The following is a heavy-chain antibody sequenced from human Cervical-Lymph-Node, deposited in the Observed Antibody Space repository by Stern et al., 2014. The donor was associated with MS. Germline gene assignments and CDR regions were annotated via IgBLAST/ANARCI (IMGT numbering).Heavy chain of an antibody. CDR3: ARETDFWSGYYTQSSGMDV. CDR1: GFTFSSYW. Sequence: VQLVESGGGLVQPGGSLRLSCEASGFTFSSYWMSWVRQAPGKGLEWVANIKQEGREKYYVDTVKGRLTMSRDNAKRTLYLQMNSLRAEDTAVYYCARETDFWSGYYTQSSGMDVWGQGTTVTVSS. D-gene: IGHD3-3*01. V-gene: IGHV3-7*01. CDR2: IKQEGREK. J-gene: IGHJ6*02.